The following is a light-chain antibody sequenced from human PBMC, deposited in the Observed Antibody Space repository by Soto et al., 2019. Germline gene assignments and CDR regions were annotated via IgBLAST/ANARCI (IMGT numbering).Light chain of an antibody. J-gene: IGKJ4*01. Sequence: EIVLTQSPGTLSLSPGERATLSCRASQTVDRGYLAWYQQKPGQAPRLLIYDASTRATGIPDRFSGSGSGTDFTLTIRRLEPEDFAVYFCQQYGESPLTFGGGTRAEI. CDR1: QTVDRGY. V-gene: IGKV3-20*01. CDR3: QQYGESPLT. CDR2: DAS.